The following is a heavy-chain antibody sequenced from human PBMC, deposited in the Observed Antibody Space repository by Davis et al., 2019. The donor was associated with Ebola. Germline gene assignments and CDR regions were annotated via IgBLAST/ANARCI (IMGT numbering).Heavy chain of an antibody. CDR2: INHSGST. CDR1: GGSFSGYY. D-gene: IGHD2-2*02. V-gene: IGHV4-34*01. CDR3: ARVLSYCSSTSCYIFFDY. Sequence: MPSETLSLTCAVYGGSFSGYYWSWIRQPPGKGLEWIGEINHSGSTNYNPSLKSRVTISVDTSKNQFSLKLSSVTAADTAVYYCARVLSYCSSTSCYIFFDYWGQGTLVTVSS. J-gene: IGHJ4*02.